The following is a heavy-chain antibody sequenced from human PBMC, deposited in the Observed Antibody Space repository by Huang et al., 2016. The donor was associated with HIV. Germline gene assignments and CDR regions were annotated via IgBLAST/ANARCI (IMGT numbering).Heavy chain of an antibody. CDR2: ISPRSSCI. D-gene: IGHD6-13*01. V-gene: IGHV3-21*01. Sequence: EVQLVESGGGLVKPGGSLRLSCAASGFRLVSYKMDWVRQTPGKGLQWVSSISPRSSCIEYADSVKGRFSISRDNAKNSLYLQMNNLRGEDTAVYYCARDRGQQLSPFDSWGQGTLVTVSS. CDR1: GFRLVSYK. J-gene: IGHJ4*02. CDR3: ARDRGQQLSPFDS.